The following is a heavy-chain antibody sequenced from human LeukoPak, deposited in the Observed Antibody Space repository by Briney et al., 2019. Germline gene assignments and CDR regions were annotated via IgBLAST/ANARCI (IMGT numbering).Heavy chain of an antibody. Sequence: SVKVSCKASGGTFSSYAISWVRQAPGQGLEWMGGIIPIFGTANYAQKFQGRVTIAADESTSTAYMELSSLRSEDTAVYYCARDRLSQKGFDHWGQGTLVTVSS. V-gene: IGHV1-69*13. J-gene: IGHJ5*02. CDR1: GGTFSSYA. CDR3: ARDRLSQKGFDH. CDR2: IIPIFGTA.